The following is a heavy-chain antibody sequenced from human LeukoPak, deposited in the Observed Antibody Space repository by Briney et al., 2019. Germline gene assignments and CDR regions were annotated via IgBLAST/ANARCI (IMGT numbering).Heavy chain of an antibody. D-gene: IGHD1-26*01. CDR3: ARSKWGYAFDI. J-gene: IGHJ3*02. CDR2: IYYSGST. CDR1: GGFISGYY. V-gene: IGHV4-59*01. Sequence: PSETLSLTCTVSGGFISGYYWSWIRQPPGKGLEWIGYIYYSGSTNHNPSLKSRVTISVDTSKNQFSLKLNSVTAADTAEYYCARSKWGYAFDIWGQGTMVTVSS.